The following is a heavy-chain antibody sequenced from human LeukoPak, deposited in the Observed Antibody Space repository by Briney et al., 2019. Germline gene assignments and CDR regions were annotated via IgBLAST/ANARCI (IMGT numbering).Heavy chain of an antibody. CDR2: IYTSGST. J-gene: IGHJ4*02. V-gene: IGHV4-61*02. Sequence: PSETLSLTCTVPGGSISSGSYYWSWIRQPAGKGLEWIGRIYTSGSTNYNPSLKSRVTISVDTSKNQFSLKLSSVTAADTAVYYCARDLFPYYDIWGQGTLVTVSS. D-gene: IGHD3-9*01. CDR3: ARDLFPYYDI. CDR1: GGSISSGSYY.